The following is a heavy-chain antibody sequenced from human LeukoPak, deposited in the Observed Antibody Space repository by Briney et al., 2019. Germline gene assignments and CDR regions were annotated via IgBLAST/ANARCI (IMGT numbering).Heavy chain of an antibody. CDR2: IYTSGST. CDR1: GGSISSYY. Sequence: SETLSLTCTVSGGSISSYYWSWIRQPAGKGLEWIGRIYTSGSTNYNPSFKSRVTMSVDTSKNQFSLKLSSVTAADTAVYYCASGGYCSSTSCYGLDAFDIWGQGTMVTVSS. V-gene: IGHV4-4*07. CDR3: ASGGYCSSTSCYGLDAFDI. J-gene: IGHJ3*02. D-gene: IGHD2-2*01.